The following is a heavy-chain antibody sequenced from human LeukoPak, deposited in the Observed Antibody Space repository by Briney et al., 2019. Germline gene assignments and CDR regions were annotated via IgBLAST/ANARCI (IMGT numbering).Heavy chain of an antibody. D-gene: IGHD2-2*01. Sequence: GASVKVSCKASGYTFTSYYIHWVRQAPGQGLEWMGIINPSGDSLSYAQKFQGRVTMTRDTSTSTVYMELSSLRSEDTAVYYCARDEERILPAAIVGMDAFEIWGQGTMVTVSS. V-gene: IGHV1-46*01. CDR1: GYTFTSYY. CDR2: INPSGDSL. J-gene: IGHJ3*02. CDR3: ARDEERILPAAIVGMDAFEI.